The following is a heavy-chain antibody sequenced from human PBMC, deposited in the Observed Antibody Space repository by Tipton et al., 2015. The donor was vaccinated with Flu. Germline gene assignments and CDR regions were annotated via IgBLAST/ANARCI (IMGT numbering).Heavy chain of an antibody. D-gene: IGHD3-22*01. Sequence: LRLSCTVSGGSISRYYWSWIRQPVGKGPEWIGRTHTSGNTNYNSSFGSRLTMSVDTSKSQFSMTLTSVTVADTAVYFCARGNFYDSSGYFAFWGQGILVTVFS. CDR3: ARGNFYDSSGYFAF. CDR2: THTSGNT. V-gene: IGHV4-4*07. CDR1: GGSISRYY. J-gene: IGHJ4*02.